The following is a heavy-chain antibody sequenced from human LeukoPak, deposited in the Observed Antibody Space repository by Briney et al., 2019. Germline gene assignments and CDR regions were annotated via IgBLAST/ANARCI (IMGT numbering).Heavy chain of an antibody. CDR3: ARGEYCSSTSCWSY. CDR1: GGSISSSSYC. J-gene: IGHJ4*02. V-gene: IGHV4-39*07. Sequence: PSETLSLTCTVSGGSISSSSYCWGWIRQPPGKGLEWIGSIYYSGSTYYNPSLKSRVTISVDTSKNQFSLKLSSVTAADTAVYYCARGEYCSSTSCWSYWGQGTLVTVSS. CDR2: IYYSGST. D-gene: IGHD2-2*01.